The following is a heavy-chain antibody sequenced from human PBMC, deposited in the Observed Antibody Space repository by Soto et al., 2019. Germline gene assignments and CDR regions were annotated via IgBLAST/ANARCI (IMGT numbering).Heavy chain of an antibody. CDR2: IIPIFGTA. CDR3: AREPYYYDSSGYYYHFDY. Sequence: SVNVSCKASGGAISSYAISWVRQAPGQGLEWMGGIIPIFGTANYAQKFQGRVTITADESTSTAYMELSSLRSEDTAVYYCAREPYYYDSSGYYYHFDYWGQGTLVTVSS. J-gene: IGHJ4*02. CDR1: GGAISSYA. V-gene: IGHV1-69*13. D-gene: IGHD3-22*01.